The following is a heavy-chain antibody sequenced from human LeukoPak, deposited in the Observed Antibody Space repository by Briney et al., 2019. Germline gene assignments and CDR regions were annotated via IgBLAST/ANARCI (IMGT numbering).Heavy chain of an antibody. CDR1: GFSFGDDA. CDR3: SRGLHDYVCSNYYFDQ. CDR2: IRKKGYGETT. J-gene: IGHJ4*02. D-gene: IGHD3-16*01. V-gene: IGHV3-49*04. Sequence: GGSLRLSCTASGFSFGDDAWSWVRQAPGRGLEFVSFIRKKGYGETTDYGASVRGRFPIQRDDAKCTAYLQMNSLEIEDTALYYVSRGLHDYVCSNYYFDQWGRGTQVTVSS.